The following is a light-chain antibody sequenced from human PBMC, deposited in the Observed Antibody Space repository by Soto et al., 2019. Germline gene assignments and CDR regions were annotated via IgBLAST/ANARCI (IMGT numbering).Light chain of an antibody. V-gene: IGKV1-5*01. J-gene: IGKJ1*01. CDR1: QSISSW. CDR2: DAS. Sequence: DIQMTQSPSTLSASVGDRVTITCRASQSISSWLAWYQQKPGKAPKLLIYDASSLESGVPSRFRGSGSATEFTLTISSLQPDDSATYYCQQYNSYAWTFGQGTKVQIK. CDR3: QQYNSYAWT.